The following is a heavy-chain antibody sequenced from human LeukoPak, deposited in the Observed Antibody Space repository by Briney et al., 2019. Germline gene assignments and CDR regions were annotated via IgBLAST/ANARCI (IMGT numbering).Heavy chain of an antibody. J-gene: IGHJ4*02. CDR3: ARGPDYDVWSGYFHFDY. V-gene: IGHV4-61*01. Sequence: SETLSLTCTVSGGSISSGSYYWSWIRQSPGKGLEWIGYIYYSGSTNYNPSLKSRVTMSVDTSKKQFSLKVSSVTAADTAVYYCARGPDYDVWSGYFHFDYWGQGTLVTVSS. D-gene: IGHD3-3*01. CDR2: IYYSGST. CDR1: GGSISSGSYY.